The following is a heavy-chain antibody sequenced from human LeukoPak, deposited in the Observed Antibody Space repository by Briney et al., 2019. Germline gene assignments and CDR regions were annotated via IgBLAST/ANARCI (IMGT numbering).Heavy chain of an antibody. CDR2: ISYDGSNK. D-gene: IGHD2-21*01. V-gene: IGHV3-30*18. CDR3: AKVDSSVH. CDR1: GFTFSSYG. Sequence: GRSLRLSCAASGFTFSSYGMHWVRQAPGKGLEWVAVISYDGSNKYYADSVKGRFTISRDNSKNTLYLQMNSLRAEDTAVYYCAKVDSSVHWGQGTLVTVSS. J-gene: IGHJ4*02.